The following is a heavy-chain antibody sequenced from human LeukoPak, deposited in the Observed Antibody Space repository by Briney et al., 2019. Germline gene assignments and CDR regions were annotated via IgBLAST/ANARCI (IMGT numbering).Heavy chain of an antibody. D-gene: IGHD5-24*01. CDR2: ISGSGGST. V-gene: IGHV3-23*01. CDR1: GFTFSSYS. J-gene: IGHJ4*02. Sequence: GGSLRLSCAASGFTFSSYSMNWFRQAPGKGLEWVSAISGSGGSTYYADSVKGRFTISRDNSKNTLYLQMNSLRAEDTAVYYCAKDSYKGHWIDYWGQGTLVTVSS. CDR3: AKDSYKGHWIDY.